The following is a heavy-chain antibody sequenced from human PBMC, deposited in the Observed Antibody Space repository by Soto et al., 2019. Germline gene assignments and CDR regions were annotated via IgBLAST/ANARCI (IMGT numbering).Heavy chain of an antibody. CDR2: ISAYNGNT. J-gene: IGHJ4*02. CDR3: ARDLFAHLSSSSSYFDY. Sequence: QVQLVQSGAEVKKPGASVKVSCKASGYTFTSYGISWVRQAPGQGLEWMGWISAYNGNTNYAQKLQGRVTMTTYTSTSTAYMELTSLRSDDTAVYYCARDLFAHLSSSSSYFDYWGPGTLVTLSS. V-gene: IGHV1-18*01. CDR1: GYTFTSYG. D-gene: IGHD6-13*01.